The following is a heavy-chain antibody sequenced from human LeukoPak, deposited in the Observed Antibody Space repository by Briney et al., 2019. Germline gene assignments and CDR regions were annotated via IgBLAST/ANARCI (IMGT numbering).Heavy chain of an antibody. V-gene: IGHV4-30-2*01. J-gene: IGHJ4*02. Sequence: PSQTLSLTCTVSGGSISSGGYYWSWIRHPPGKGLEWIGYIYHSGSTYYNPSLKSRVTISVDRSKNQFSLKLSSVTAADTAVYYCARGRGETMVRGLPRDWGQGTLVTVSS. CDR3: ARGRGETMVRGLPRD. CDR2: IYHSGST. D-gene: IGHD3-10*01. CDR1: GGSISSGGYY.